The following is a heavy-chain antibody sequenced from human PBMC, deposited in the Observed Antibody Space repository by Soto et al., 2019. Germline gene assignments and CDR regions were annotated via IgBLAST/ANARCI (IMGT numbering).Heavy chain of an antibody. D-gene: IGHD1-1*01. V-gene: IGHV1-18*01. Sequence: QVHLVQSGAEVKKPGASVKVSCKASGYTFTSYGITWVRQAPGQGLEWMGWISAHNGNTDYAQKLQGRVIVTRDTSTSAAYMELRSLRSDDTAVYYCARGRYGDYWGQGVLVTVSS. CDR1: GYTFTSYG. CDR2: ISAHNGNT. CDR3: ARGRYGDY. J-gene: IGHJ4*02.